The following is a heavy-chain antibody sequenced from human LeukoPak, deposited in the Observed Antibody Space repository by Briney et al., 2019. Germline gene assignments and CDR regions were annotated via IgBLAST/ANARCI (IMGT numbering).Heavy chain of an antibody. J-gene: IGHJ4*02. CDR3: ARDDYGDFFFYS. Sequence: PSETLSLTCPVSGGSISRSYWSWIRQPPGKGLEWIGNIYYSGSTNYNPSLKSRVTISVDTSKNQFSLRLSSVTAADTAVYYCARDDYGDFFFYSWGRGTLVTVSS. CDR2: IYYSGST. D-gene: IGHD4-17*01. CDR1: GGSISRSY. V-gene: IGHV4-59*01.